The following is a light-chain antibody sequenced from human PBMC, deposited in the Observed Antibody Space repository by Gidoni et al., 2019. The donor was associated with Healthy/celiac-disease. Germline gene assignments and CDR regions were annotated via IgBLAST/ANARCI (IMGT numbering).Light chain of an antibody. V-gene: IGLV1-47*01. CDR3: AAWDDSLSGHVV. J-gene: IGLJ2*01. CDR1: SSNIGSNY. Sequence: QSVLTPPPSASGTPGQRVTISCSGSSSNIGSNYVYWYQQLPGTAPKLLIYRNNQRPSGGPDRFSGSKSGTSASLAISGLRSEDEADYYCAAWDDSLSGHVVFGGGTKLTVL. CDR2: RNN.